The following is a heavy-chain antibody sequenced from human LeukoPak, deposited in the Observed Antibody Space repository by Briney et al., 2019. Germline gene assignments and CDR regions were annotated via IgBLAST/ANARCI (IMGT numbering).Heavy chain of an antibody. Sequence: ASVKVSCKASGYTFTGYYMQWVRQAPVLGLEWMGWINPNSGDTNYAQKFQGGVTMTRDTSISTAYMELSRLRSDDTAVYYCARVAYCSVTSCYPFDYWGQGTLVTASS. CDR3: ARVAYCSVTSCYPFDY. V-gene: IGHV1-2*02. CDR2: INPNSGDT. J-gene: IGHJ4*02. D-gene: IGHD2-2*01. CDR1: GYTFTGYY.